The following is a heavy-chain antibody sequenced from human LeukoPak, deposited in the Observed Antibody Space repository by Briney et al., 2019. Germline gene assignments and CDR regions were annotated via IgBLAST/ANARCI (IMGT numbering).Heavy chain of an antibody. CDR1: GYTFTGYY. D-gene: IGHD6-19*01. CDR2: INPNSGGT. V-gene: IGHV1-2*02. J-gene: IGHJ6*03. CDR3: ARGSSGWSGYYYMDV. Sequence: ASVKVSCKASGYTFTGYYMHWVRQAPGQGLEWMGWINPNSGGTNYAQKFQGRVTMTRDTSISTAYMELSSLRSEDTAVYYCARGSSGWSGYYYMDVWGKGTTVTISS.